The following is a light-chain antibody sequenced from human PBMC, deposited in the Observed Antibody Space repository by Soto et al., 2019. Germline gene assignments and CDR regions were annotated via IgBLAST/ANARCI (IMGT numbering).Light chain of an antibody. V-gene: IGKV1-5*03. CDR2: KAS. CDR1: QSISSW. Sequence: DIQMTQFPSTLSASVGDRVTITCRASQSISSWLAWYQQKPGKAPKLLIYKASSLESGVPSRFRGSGSGTDFTLTISSLQPDDFATYYCQQYDSFSLTFGGGTKVEIK. CDR3: QQYDSFSLT. J-gene: IGKJ4*01.